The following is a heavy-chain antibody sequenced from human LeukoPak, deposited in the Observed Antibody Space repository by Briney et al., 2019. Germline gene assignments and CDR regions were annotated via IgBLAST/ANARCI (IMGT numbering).Heavy chain of an antibody. V-gene: IGHV3-15*01. Sequence: GGSLRLSCAASGFTFSSAWMSWVRQAPGQGLEWLGRIKTKTDGGTTDYAAPVKGRFIISRDDSKDTLYLQMNSLKSDDTAVYYCANIFGGNSHRSDYWGQGTLVTVSS. CDR1: GFTFSSAW. D-gene: IGHD4-23*01. CDR2: IKTKTDGGTT. J-gene: IGHJ4*02. CDR3: ANIFGGNSHRSDY.